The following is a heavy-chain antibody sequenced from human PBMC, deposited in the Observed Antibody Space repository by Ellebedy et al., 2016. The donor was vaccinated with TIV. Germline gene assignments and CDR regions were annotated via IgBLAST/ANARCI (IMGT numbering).Heavy chain of an antibody. CDR3: ARRYSGSSYHYFDY. D-gene: IGHD1-26*01. Sequence: MPGGSLRLSCTVSGGSISSNYWDWIRQPPGKGLEWIGYTYNSVITNYNPSLKSRVTMSVDTSKRQLSLKLRSVTAADTAVYYCARRYSGSSYHYFDYWGQGTLVIVSS. J-gene: IGHJ4*02. V-gene: IGHV4-59*08. CDR2: TYNSVIT. CDR1: GGSISSNY.